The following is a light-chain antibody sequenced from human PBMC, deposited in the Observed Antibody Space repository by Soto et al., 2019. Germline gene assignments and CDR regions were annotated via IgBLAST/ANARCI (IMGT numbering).Light chain of an antibody. CDR1: SSDVGGYKF. Sequence: QSVLTQPASVSGSPGQSITISCTGTSSDVGGYKFVSWYQQHPGKAPKLMIYEVSNRPSGVSNRFSGSKSGNTASLTISGLQADDEADYYCSSSTSSITLAFGTGTKLTVL. CDR3: SSSTSSITLA. CDR2: EVS. J-gene: IGLJ1*01. V-gene: IGLV2-14*01.